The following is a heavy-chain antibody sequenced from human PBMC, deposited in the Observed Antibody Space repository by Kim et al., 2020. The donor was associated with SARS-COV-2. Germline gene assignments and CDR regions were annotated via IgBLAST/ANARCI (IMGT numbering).Heavy chain of an antibody. J-gene: IGHJ6*02. CDR2: IYYSGIT. CDR1: GGSIRSSSYY. V-gene: IGHV4-39*01. Sequence: SETLSLTCTVSGGSIRSSSYYWGWIRQPPGKGLEWIGSIYYSGITYYNPSLKSRVTISVDTSKNQFSLKLSSVTAADTAVYYCARHLEARVDSNGYSYYYYGMDVWGQGTTVTVSS. D-gene: IGHD3-22*01. CDR3: ARHLEARVDSNGYSYYYYGMDV.